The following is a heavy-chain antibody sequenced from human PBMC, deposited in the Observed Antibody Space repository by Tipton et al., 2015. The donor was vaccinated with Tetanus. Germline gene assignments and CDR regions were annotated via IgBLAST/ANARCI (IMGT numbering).Heavy chain of an antibody. CDR2: ISASGSST. J-gene: IGHJ4*02. V-gene: IGHV3-23*01. Sequence: SLRLSCAVSGFTFDDSAMSWVRQAPGKGLEWVSAISASGSSTYYADSVRGRFTVSRDNFKNTLYLQMNSLRADDTAMYYCAKDFSDRSNWYMLSLSWGQGTLVTVSS. CDR3: AKDFSDRSNWYMLSLS. D-gene: IGHD6-13*01. CDR1: GFTFDDSA.